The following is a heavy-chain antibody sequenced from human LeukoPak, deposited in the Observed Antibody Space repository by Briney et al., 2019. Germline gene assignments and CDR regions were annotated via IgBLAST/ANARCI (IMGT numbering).Heavy chain of an antibody. CDR2: IHPNDGGT. Sequence: AASVKVSCETSGYTFNIYYVQWVRQAPGQGLEWMGVIHPNDGGTTYAQKFQGRIIMTSDTSTSTIYMELSSLRSDDTAVYYCARGDIDHWGQGTLVTVSS. J-gene: IGHJ5*02. CDR3: ARGDIDH. CDR1: GYTFNIYY. D-gene: IGHD2-15*01. V-gene: IGHV1-46*02.